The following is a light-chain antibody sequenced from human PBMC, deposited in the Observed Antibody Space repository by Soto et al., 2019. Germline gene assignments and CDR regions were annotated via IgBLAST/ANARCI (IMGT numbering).Light chain of an antibody. CDR1: QSISTW. Sequence: DIQMTQSPSTLSESVGDRVTITCRASQSISTWLAWFQQKPGKAPNLLIYKASSLESGVPSRFSGSGSGTEFILTISTLQPDDFATYYCQQYNSSPLTFGGGTKVEIK. J-gene: IGKJ4*01. V-gene: IGKV1-5*03. CDR3: QQYNSSPLT. CDR2: KAS.